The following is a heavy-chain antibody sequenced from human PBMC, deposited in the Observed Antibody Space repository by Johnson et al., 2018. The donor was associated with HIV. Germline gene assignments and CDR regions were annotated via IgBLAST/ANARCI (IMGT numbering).Heavy chain of an antibody. CDR2: IWYDGSNK. CDR3: AKAWELLGRRAALDI. CDR1: GFTFSSFA. V-gene: IGHV3-33*06. D-gene: IGHD1-26*01. Sequence: QVQLVESGGGLLHPGRSLRLSCAASGFTFSSFAMHWVRQAPGKGLEWVAVIWYDGSNKYYTDSVKGRFTISRDNSKNTLYLQMNSLRVEDTAIYYCAKAWELLGRRAALDIWGQGTMVTVSS. J-gene: IGHJ3*02.